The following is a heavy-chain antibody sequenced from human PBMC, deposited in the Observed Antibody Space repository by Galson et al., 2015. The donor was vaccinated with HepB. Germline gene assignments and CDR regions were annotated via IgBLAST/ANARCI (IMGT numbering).Heavy chain of an antibody. CDR3: ARSIRRGGVIEYYSDY. Sequence: SLRLSCAASKFTFSSYDMHWVRQATGKGLEWVSAIGPAGDTYYLGSVRGRFTISRENAKNSLYLQMNSLRAGDTAVYFCARSIRRGGVIEYYSDYWGQGTLVTVSS. CDR2: IGPAGDT. CDR1: KFTFSSYD. D-gene: IGHD3-16*02. V-gene: IGHV3-13*01. J-gene: IGHJ4*02.